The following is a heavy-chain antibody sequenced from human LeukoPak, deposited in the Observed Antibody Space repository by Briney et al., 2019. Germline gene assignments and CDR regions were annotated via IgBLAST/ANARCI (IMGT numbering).Heavy chain of an antibody. CDR3: ARTKPFYDPGPYRRPKYFDY. CDR2: INHSGST. J-gene: IGHJ4*02. D-gene: IGHD3-16*01. CDR1: GGSFSGYY. Sequence: SSETLSLTCAVYGGSFSGYYWSWIRQPPGKGLEWIGEINHSGSTNYNPSLKSRVTISVDTSKNQFSLKLSSVTAADTAVYYCARTKPFYDPGPYRRPKYFDYWGQGTLVTVSS. V-gene: IGHV4-34*01.